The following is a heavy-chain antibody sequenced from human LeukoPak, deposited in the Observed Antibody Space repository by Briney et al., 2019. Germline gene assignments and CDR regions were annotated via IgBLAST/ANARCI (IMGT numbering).Heavy chain of an antibody. J-gene: IGHJ4*02. CDR2: INPNSGGT. CDR3: ARDHGDGYDYFDY. D-gene: IGHD5-24*01. CDR1: GYTFTGYY. V-gene: IGHV1-2*02. Sequence: ASVKVSRKASGYTFTGYYMHWVRQAPGQGLEWMGWINPNSGGTNYAQKFQGRVTMTRDTSISTAYMELSRLRSDDTAVYYCARDHGDGYDYFDYWGQGTLVTVSS.